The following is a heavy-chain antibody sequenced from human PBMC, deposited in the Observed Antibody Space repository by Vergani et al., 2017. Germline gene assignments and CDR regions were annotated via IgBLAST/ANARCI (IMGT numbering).Heavy chain of an antibody. CDR3: ARDYYDSSGLKGAFDL. Sequence: QVQLVQSGAEVKKPGSSVKVSCKASGGTFSSYTISWVRQAPGQGLEWMGRIIPILGIANYAQKFQGRVTITADKSTSTAYMELSSLRSEDTAVYYCARDYYDSSGLKGAFDLWGQGTMVTVSS. CDR2: IIPILGIA. J-gene: IGHJ3*01. D-gene: IGHD3-22*01. CDR1: GGTFSSYT. V-gene: IGHV1-69*08.